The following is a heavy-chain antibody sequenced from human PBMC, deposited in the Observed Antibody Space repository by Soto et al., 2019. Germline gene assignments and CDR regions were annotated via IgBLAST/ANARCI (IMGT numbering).Heavy chain of an antibody. V-gene: IGHV3-11*01. CDR2: ITRSGTTT. D-gene: IGHD3-22*01. J-gene: IGHJ4*02. CDR1: GFTFSDYY. CDR3: ARDRDGSGSTGYFGY. Sequence: QVQLVESGGGLVRPGGSLRLPCAPSGFTFSDYYMSWIRQAPGKGLEWVSYITRSGTTTYYAASVKGRFTISRDNAKNSLYLQMDSLRVEDTAVYYCARDRDGSGSTGYFGYWGQGTLVTVSS.